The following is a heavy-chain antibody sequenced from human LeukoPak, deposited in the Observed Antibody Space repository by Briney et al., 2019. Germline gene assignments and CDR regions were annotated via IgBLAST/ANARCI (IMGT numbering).Heavy chain of an antibody. Sequence: GSLRLSCSVSGLTFSNAWMNWVRQAPGKGLEWVSSISSSSSYIYYADSVKGRFTISRDNAKNSLYLQMNSLRAEDTAVYYCAREVRGSYYTDYWGQGTLVTVSS. V-gene: IGHV3-21*01. CDR2: ISSSSSYI. CDR1: GLTFSNAW. CDR3: AREVRGSYYTDY. D-gene: IGHD1-26*01. J-gene: IGHJ4*02.